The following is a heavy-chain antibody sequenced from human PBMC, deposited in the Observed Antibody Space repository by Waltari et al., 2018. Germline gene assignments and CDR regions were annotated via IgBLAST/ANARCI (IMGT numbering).Heavy chain of an antibody. CDR1: GFLFSSSW. J-gene: IGHJ6*02. Sequence: EVQLVESGGGLVQHGGSLSLSCTASGFLFSSSWMHWVRQVPGEGLVCVSRINGDGSGTTYADSVKGRFTITRDNARNTLYLEINSVRTEDTGVYYCAREENYYYAMDVWGQGTAVTVSS. V-gene: IGHV3-74*01. CDR3: AREENYYYAMDV. CDR2: INGDGSGT.